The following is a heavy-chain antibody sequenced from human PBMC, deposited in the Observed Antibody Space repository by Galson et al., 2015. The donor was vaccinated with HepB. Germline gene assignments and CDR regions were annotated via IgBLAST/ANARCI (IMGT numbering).Heavy chain of an antibody. CDR3: ARGGNIAARPSVY. CDR2: INAGNGNT. Sequence: SVKVSCKASGYTFTSYAMHWVRQAPGQRLEWMGWINAGNGNTKYSQKFQGRVTVTRDTSASTAYMELSSLRSEDTAVYYCARGGNIAARPSVYWGQGTLVTVSS. V-gene: IGHV1-3*01. CDR1: GYTFTSYA. J-gene: IGHJ4*02. D-gene: IGHD6-6*01.